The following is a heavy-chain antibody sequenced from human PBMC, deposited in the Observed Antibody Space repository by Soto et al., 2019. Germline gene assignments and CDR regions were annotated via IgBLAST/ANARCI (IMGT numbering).Heavy chain of an antibody. V-gene: IGHV3-21*01. D-gene: IGHD2-15*01. Sequence: EVQLVESGGGLVKPGGSLRLSCAASVFTFSSYSMNWVRQAPGKGLEWVSSISSSSSYIYYADSVKGRFTISRDNAKNSLYLQMNSLRAEDTAVYYCARVPQGYCSGGSCYSIYYYYGTDVWGQGTTVTVSS. CDR3: ARVPQGYCSGGSCYSIYYYYGTDV. CDR1: VFTFSSYS. J-gene: IGHJ6*02. CDR2: ISSSSSYI.